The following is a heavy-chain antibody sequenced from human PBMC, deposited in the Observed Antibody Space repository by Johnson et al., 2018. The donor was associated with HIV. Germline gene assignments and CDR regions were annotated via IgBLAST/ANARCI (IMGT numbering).Heavy chain of an antibody. Sequence: VQLVESGGGLVQPGGSLRLSCAASGFTFSSYWMSWVRQAPGKGLEWVANIKKDGSEKYYVDSVKGRFTISRDNAKNSLYLQMNSLKTEDTAVYYCTTRGFVVVPAANLHAFDIWGQGTMVTVSS. D-gene: IGHD2-2*01. V-gene: IGHV3-7*03. CDR2: IKKDGSEK. J-gene: IGHJ3*02. CDR3: TTRGFVVVPAANLHAFDI. CDR1: GFTFSSYW.